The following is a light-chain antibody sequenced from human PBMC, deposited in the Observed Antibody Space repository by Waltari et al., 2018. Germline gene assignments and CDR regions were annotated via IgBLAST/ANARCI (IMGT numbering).Light chain of an antibody. CDR3: QQSYSTPWT. CDR2: AAS. Sequence: DIQMTQSQSSLSASVGDRVTIPCRASQSISSYLNWYQQKPGKAPKLLIYAASSLQSGVPSRFSGSGSGTDFTLTISSLQPEDFATYYCQQSYSTPWTFGQGTKVEIK. J-gene: IGKJ1*01. CDR1: QSISSY. V-gene: IGKV1-39*01.